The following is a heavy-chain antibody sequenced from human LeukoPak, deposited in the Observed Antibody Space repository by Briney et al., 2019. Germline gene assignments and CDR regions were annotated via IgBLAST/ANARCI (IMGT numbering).Heavy chain of an antibody. J-gene: IGHJ5*02. D-gene: IGHD2-2*01. CDR1: GGTFSSYA. CDR3: ARAPFLAFNCSSTSCLENCFDP. V-gene: IGHV1-69*13. CDR2: IIPIFGTA. Sequence: SVKVSCKASGGTFSSYAISWVRQAPGQGLEWMGGIIPIFGTANYAQKFQGRVTITADESTSTAYMELSSLRSEDTAVYYCARAPFLAFNCSSTSCLENCFDPWGQGTLVTVSS.